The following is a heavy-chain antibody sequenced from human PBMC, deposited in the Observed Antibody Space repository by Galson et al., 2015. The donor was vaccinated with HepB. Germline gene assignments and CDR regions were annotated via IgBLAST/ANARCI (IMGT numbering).Heavy chain of an antibody. D-gene: IGHD3-10*01. CDR3: ARGFRSAVDY. Sequence: CAISGDSVSSNSAAWNWIRQSPSRGLEWLGRTYYRSEWYNDYAVSVQSRITINPDTSRNQFSLHLNSVTPEDTAVYYCARGFRSAVDYWGQGTLVTVSS. J-gene: IGHJ4*02. V-gene: IGHV6-1*01. CDR2: TYYRSEWYN. CDR1: GDSVSSNSAA.